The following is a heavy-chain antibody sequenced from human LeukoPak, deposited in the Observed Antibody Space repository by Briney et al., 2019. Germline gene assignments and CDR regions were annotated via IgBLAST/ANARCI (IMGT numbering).Heavy chain of an antibody. CDR3: ARRYGGYFDY. CDR1: GYTFTTQW. D-gene: IGHD3-10*01. CDR2: IYPADSDS. Sequence: GESLKISCKGSGYTFTTQWIGWVRQMPGKGLEWMGIIYPADSDSRYSPSFQAQVTISADESISTAYLQWSSLKASDTAMYYCARRYGGYFDYWGQGTLVTVSS. J-gene: IGHJ4*02. V-gene: IGHV5-51*01.